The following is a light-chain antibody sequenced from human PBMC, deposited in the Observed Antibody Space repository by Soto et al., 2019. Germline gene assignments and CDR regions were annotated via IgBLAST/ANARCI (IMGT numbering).Light chain of an antibody. V-gene: IGLV1-40*01. CDR2: ANT. CDR1: SSNIGAGYD. CDR3: QTWGTGFQF. J-gene: IGLJ2*01. Sequence: QSVLTQSPPVSGAPGQRVTISCTGSSSNIGAGYDVHWYQQFPGTAPKLLIYANTNRPSGVPDRFSGSKSGTSASLAITGLQPEDEADYYCQTWGTGFQFFGGGTKVTVL.